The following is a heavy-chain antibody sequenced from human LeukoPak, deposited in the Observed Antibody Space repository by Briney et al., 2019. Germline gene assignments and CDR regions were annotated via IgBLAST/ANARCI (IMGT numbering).Heavy chain of an antibody. CDR2: IYTSGST. Sequence: SQTLSLTCTVSGGSISSGSYYWNWIRQPAGKGLEWIGRIYTSGSTNYNPSLTSRVTISVDTSKNQFSLKLSSVTAADTAVYYCARDSGAVEATGVGFDYWGQGTLVTVSS. CDR1: GGSISSGSYY. CDR3: ARDSGAVEATGVGFDY. V-gene: IGHV4-61*02. D-gene: IGHD1-26*01. J-gene: IGHJ4*02.